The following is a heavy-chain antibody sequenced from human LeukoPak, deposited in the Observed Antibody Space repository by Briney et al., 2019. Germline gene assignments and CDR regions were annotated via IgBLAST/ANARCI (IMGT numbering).Heavy chain of an antibody. CDR3: ATGVAGASNDY. Sequence: GASVKVSCKASGYTFTSYGISWVRQAPGQGLEWMGWISAYNGNTNYAQKLQGRVTMTEDTSTDTAYMELSSLRSEDTAVYYCATGVAGASNDYWGQGTLVTVSS. D-gene: IGHD2-15*01. CDR1: GYTFTSYG. J-gene: IGHJ4*02. CDR2: ISAYNGNT. V-gene: IGHV1-18*01.